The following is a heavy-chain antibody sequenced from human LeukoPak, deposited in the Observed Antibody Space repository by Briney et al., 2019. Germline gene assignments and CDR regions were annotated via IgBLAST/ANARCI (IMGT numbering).Heavy chain of an antibody. Sequence: GGSLRLSCAASGFTFSSYAMHWVRQAPGKGLEWVAVISYDGSNKYYADSVKGRFTISRDNSKNTLYLQMNSLRAEDTAVYYCARDVNSLFDYWDQGTLVTVSS. V-gene: IGHV3-30-3*01. CDR2: ISYDGSNK. J-gene: IGHJ4*02. D-gene: IGHD1/OR15-1a*01. CDR3: ARDVNSLFDY. CDR1: GFTFSSYA.